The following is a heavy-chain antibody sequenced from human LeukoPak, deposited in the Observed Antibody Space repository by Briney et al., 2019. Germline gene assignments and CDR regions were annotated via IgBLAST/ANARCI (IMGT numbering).Heavy chain of an antibody. V-gene: IGHV3-48*04. CDR1: GFTFSSYS. Sequence: GGSLRLSCAASGFTFSSYSMNWVRQAPGKGLEWVSYISSSSSTIYYADSVKGRFTISRDNAKNTLYLQMNSLRAEDTAVYYCARYKKDSSFDYWGQGTLVTVSS. CDR3: ARYKKDSSFDY. J-gene: IGHJ4*02. D-gene: IGHD6-19*01. CDR2: ISSSSSTI.